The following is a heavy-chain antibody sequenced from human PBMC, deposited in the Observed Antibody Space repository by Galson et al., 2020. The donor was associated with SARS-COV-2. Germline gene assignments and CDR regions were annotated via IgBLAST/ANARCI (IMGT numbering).Heavy chain of an antibody. J-gene: IGHJ4*02. D-gene: IGHD6-19*01. Sequence: SLRLSCAASGFSFSRYATHWVRQAPGKGLEWVAVISYEGNNKYYADSMKGRFAISRDNAKSTLYLQMDSLRTEDTAVYYCARGAFSSGWYSYFDYWGQGTLVTVSP. V-gene: IGHV3-30*09. CDR2: ISYEGNNK. CDR3: ARGAFSSGWYSYFDY. CDR1: GFSFSRYA.